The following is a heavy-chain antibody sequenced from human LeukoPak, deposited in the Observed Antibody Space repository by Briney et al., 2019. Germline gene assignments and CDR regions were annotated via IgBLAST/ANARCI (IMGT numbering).Heavy chain of an antibody. CDR2: INPSGGST. CDR1: GYTFTSYY. D-gene: IGHD6-13*01. J-gene: IGHJ4*02. CDR3: ATNSLYSSSWYGYFDY. Sequence: ASVKVSCKASGYTFTSYYMHWVRQAPGQGLEWMGIINPSGGSTSYAQKFQGRVTMTRDTSTSTVYMELSSLRSEDTAVYYCATNSLYSSSWYGYFDYWGQGTLVTVSS. V-gene: IGHV1-46*01.